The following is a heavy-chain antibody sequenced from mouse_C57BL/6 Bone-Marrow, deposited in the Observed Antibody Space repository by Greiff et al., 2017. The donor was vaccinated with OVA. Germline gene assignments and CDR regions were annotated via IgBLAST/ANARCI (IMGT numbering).Heavy chain of an antibody. V-gene: IGHV1-15*01. CDR3: TRSYSNYGDFDY. CDR1: GYTFTDYE. D-gene: IGHD2-5*01. J-gene: IGHJ2*01. Sequence: QVQLQQSGAELVRPGASVTLSCKASGYTFTDYEMHWVKQTPVHGLEWIGAIDPETGGTAYNQKFKGKAILTAAKSSSTAYMELRRLTSEDSAVYYCTRSYSNYGDFDYWGQGTTLTVSS. CDR2: IDPETGGT.